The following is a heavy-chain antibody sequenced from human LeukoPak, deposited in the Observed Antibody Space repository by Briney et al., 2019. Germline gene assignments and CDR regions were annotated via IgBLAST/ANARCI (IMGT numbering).Heavy chain of an antibody. V-gene: IGHV1-69*01. D-gene: IGHD3-10*01. Sequence: SVKVSCKASGGTFGSYAISWVRQAPGQGLEWMGGIIPIFGTANYAQKFQGRATITADESTSTAYMELSSLRSEDTAVYYCATSPGWFGEFYYYGMDVWGQGTTVTVSS. J-gene: IGHJ6*02. CDR3: ATSPGWFGEFYYYGMDV. CDR2: IIPIFGTA. CDR1: GGTFGSYA.